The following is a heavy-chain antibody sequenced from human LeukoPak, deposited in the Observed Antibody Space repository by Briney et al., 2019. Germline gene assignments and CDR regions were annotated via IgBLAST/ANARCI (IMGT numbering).Heavy chain of an antibody. Sequence: RGSLRLSCAASGLTFSNYAMSSGRQAPGEGLGWVSAISGSGHNTYHTDSVKGRFTISRDNSKNTLYLQRNSLRAEDTAVYFCATDRPHPSNEPTNIDYCRQGTLVSVSA. V-gene: IGHV3-23*01. CDR2: ISGSGHNT. J-gene: IGHJ4*02. D-gene: IGHD4-11*01. CDR1: GLTFSNYA. CDR3: ATDRPHPSNEPTNIDY.